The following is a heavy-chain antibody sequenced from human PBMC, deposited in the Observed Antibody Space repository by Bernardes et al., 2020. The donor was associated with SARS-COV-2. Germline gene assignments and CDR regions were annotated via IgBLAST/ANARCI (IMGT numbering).Heavy chain of an antibody. J-gene: IGHJ4*02. Sequence: GRSLRLSCAASRFTFSSYAMHWVRQAPGKGLEWVAVISYDGSNKYYADSVKGRFTISRDNSKNTLYLQMNSLRAEDTAVYYCARGEHDSSGYYYYWGQGTLVTVSS. D-gene: IGHD3-22*01. V-gene: IGHV3-30-3*01. CDR1: RFTFSSYA. CDR3: ARGEHDSSGYYYY. CDR2: ISYDGSNK.